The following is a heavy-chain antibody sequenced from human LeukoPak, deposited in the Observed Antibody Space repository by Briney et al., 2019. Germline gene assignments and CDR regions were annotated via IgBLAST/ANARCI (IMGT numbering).Heavy chain of an antibody. D-gene: IGHD3-10*01. CDR2: IIPIFGTA. CDR3: AREYSMVRGVTIYYYGMDV. Sequence: ASVKLSCKASGATFSSYAISWVRQAPGQGLEWMGGIIPIFGTANYAQKFEGRVTITADESTSTAYMELSSLRSEDTAVYYCAREYSMVRGVTIYYYGMDVWGQGTTVTVSS. V-gene: IGHV1-69*13. CDR1: GATFSSYA. J-gene: IGHJ6*02.